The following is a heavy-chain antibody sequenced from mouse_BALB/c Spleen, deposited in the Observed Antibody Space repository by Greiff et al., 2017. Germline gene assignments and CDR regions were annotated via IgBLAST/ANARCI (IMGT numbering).Heavy chain of an antibody. CDR2: LSYTGST. CDR3: ARERHHQWIPYAMDY. Sequence: QSGPGLVKPSHSLSLTCTVTGYSITSDYAWYWIRQCPGNQLEWMGTLSYTGSTSYNPSLKCRIPITRDTSKNQFYLQLNSVTTEDTATSYCARERHHQWIPYAMDYWGQGTSVTVSS. V-gene: IGHV3-2*02. CDR1: GYSITSDYA. J-gene: IGHJ4*01. D-gene: IGHD3-1*01.